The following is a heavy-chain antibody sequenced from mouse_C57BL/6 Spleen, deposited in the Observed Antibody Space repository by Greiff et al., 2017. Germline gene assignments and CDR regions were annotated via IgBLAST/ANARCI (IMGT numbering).Heavy chain of an antibody. CDR1: GYTFTSYW. Sequence: QVQLQQSGAELVMPGASVKLSCKASGYTFTSYWMHWVKQRPGQGLEWIGEIDPSDSYTNYNQKFKGKSTLTVDKSSSTAYMQLSSLTSEDSAVYYCARAGSNYVDDYWGQGTTLTVSS. V-gene: IGHV1-69*01. J-gene: IGHJ2*01. CDR2: IDPSDSYT. CDR3: ARAGSNYVDDY. D-gene: IGHD2-5*01.